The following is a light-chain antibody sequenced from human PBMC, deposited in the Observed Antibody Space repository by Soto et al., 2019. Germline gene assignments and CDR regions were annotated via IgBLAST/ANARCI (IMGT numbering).Light chain of an antibody. CDR2: DNS. CDR3: QSYDSSLSAYVV. Sequence: QSVLTQPPSVSGAPGQRVTISCTGSSSNIGAGYDVHWYQQLPGTAPKLLIYDNSNRPSGVPDRFSGSKSGTSASLAITGLQAEDEADYYCQSYDSSLSAYVVFGGGTKLTVL. CDR1: SSNIGAGYD. V-gene: IGLV1-40*01. J-gene: IGLJ2*01.